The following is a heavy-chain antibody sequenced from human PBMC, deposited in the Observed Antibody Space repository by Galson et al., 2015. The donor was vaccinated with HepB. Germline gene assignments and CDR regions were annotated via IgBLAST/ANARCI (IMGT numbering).Heavy chain of an antibody. D-gene: IGHD3-3*01. J-gene: IGHJ6*02. Sequence: SVKVSCKASGYTFTGYYMHWVRQAPGQGLEWMGWINPNSGGTNYAQKFQGWVTMTRDTSISTAYMELSRLRSDDTAVYYCARDYRWVGDFWSGPPSYHLDVWGQGTTVTVSS. CDR1: GYTFTGYY. CDR3: ARDYRWVGDFWSGPPSYHLDV. V-gene: IGHV1-2*04. CDR2: INPNSGGT.